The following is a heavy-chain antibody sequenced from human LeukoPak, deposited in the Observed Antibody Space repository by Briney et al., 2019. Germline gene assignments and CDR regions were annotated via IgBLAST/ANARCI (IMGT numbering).Heavy chain of an antibody. V-gene: IGHV4-39*01. Sequence: TSETLSLTCTVSGGSISSSSYYWGWIRQPPGKGLAWIGSIYYSGSTYYNPSLKSRVTISVDTTTNQLSMNLSTVTAAATDVYYCAKAERRRDSYNYFSYWGQGTLVTVSS. CDR2: IYYSGST. D-gene: IGHD5-24*01. J-gene: IGHJ4*02. CDR1: GGSISSSSYY. CDR3: AKAERRRDSYNYFSY.